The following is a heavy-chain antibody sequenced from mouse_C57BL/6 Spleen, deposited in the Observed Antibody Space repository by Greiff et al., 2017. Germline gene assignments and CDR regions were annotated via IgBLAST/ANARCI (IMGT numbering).Heavy chain of an antibody. J-gene: IGHJ3*01. CDR2: INPSNGGT. D-gene: IGHD2-12*01. CDR1: GYTFTSYW. V-gene: IGHV1-53*01. CDR3: ARGAPPYYTFAY. Sequence: QVQLQQPGTELVKPAASVKLSCKASGYTFTSYWMHWVKQRPGQGLEWIGNINPSNGGTNYNEKFKSKATLTVDKSSSTAYMQLSSLTSEDSAVYYGARGAPPYYTFAYWGQGTLVTVSA.